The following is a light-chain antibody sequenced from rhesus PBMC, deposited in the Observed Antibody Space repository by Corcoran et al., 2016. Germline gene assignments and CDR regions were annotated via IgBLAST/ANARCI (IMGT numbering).Light chain of an antibody. CDR1: QGISSY. CDR2: KAS. Sequence: DIQMTQSPSSLSASVGDTVTITCRASQGISSYLAWYQQKQGKAPKLLIYKASTLQSGVPSRVSCSGVWTDFTLSISSLQPEEFATYYWQQHNSDPLTFSGGDKVKL. CDR3: QQHNSDPLT. V-gene: IGKV1-25*01. J-gene: IGKJ4*01.